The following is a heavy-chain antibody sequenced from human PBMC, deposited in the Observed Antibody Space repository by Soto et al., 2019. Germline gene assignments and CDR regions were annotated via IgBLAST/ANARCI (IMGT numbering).Heavy chain of an antibody. CDR3: AKEGGYDILSGYYSPSDY. V-gene: IGHV3-23*01. J-gene: IGHJ4*02. CDR1: GFTFSSYA. D-gene: IGHD3-9*01. Sequence: EVQLLESGGGLVQPGGSLRLSCAASGFTFSSYAMSWVRQAPGKGLEWVSAISGSGGSTYYADSVKGRFTISRDNSKNTLYLQMNSLRAEDTAVYYCAKEGGYDILSGYYSPSDYWGQETLVTVSS. CDR2: ISGSGGST.